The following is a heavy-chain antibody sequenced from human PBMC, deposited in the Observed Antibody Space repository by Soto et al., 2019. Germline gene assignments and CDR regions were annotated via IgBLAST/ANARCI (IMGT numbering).Heavy chain of an antibody. D-gene: IGHD6-13*01. J-gene: IGHJ4*02. CDR2: INAGNGKT. CDR3: AVPFSSSWLGGFDY. Sequence: ASVKVSCKASGYTFTSYAMHWVRQAPGQRLEWKGWINAGNGKTKYSQKFQGRVTITRDTSASTAYMELSRLRSDDTAVYYCAVPFSSSWLGGFDYWGQGTLVTVSS. V-gene: IGHV1-3*01. CDR1: GYTFTSYA.